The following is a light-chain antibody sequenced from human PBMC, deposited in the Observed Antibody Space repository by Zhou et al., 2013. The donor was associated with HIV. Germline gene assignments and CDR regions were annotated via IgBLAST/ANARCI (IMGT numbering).Light chain of an antibody. Sequence: QSALTQPASVSGSPGQSITISCNGTFSDIGTFYSVSWYHQYPGKAPKLVIYGVNKRPSGISDRFSASKSGMSATLAITGLQTGDEADYYCGTWDSSLRAAVFGGGTKLTVL. J-gene: IGLJ2*01. CDR3: GTWDSSLRAAV. CDR2: GVN. CDR1: FSDIGTFYS. V-gene: IGLV2-14*02.